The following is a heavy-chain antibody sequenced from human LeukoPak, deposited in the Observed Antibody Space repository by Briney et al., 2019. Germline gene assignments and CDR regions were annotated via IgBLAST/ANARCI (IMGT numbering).Heavy chain of an antibody. CDR2: ISSSSSTI. J-gene: IGHJ6*03. CDR1: GFTFSSYS. V-gene: IGHV3-48*04. Sequence: PGGSLRLSCAASGFTFSSYSMNWVRQAPGKGLEWVSYISSSSSTIYYADSVKGRFTISRDNAKNSLYLQMNSLRAEDTAVYYCARDGPLQLERRYYYYYMDVWGKGTTVTVSS. CDR3: ARDGPLQLERRYYYYYMDV. D-gene: IGHD1-1*01.